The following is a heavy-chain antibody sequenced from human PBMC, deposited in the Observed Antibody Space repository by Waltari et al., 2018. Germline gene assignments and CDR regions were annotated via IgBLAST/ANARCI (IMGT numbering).Heavy chain of an antibody. V-gene: IGHV3-7*01. CDR1: GFTFNKFW. Sequence: EVQLVESGGGLVQPGGSLRLSCAASGFTFNKFWMTWVRQAPGKGREWLANINQGGGEKYYVDSLKGRFTISRDNAKNSLYLQMTSLRAEDTAVYYCARHAWGYFQYWGQGTLVTVSS. CDR2: INQGGGEK. D-gene: IGHD3-16*01. CDR3: ARHAWGYFQY. J-gene: IGHJ1*01.